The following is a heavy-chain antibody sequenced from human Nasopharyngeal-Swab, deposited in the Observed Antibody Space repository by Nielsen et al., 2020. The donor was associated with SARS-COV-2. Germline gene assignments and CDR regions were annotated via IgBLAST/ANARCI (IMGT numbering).Heavy chain of an antibody. CDR2: IYWDDDK. V-gene: IGHV2-5*02. D-gene: IGHD1-26*01. CDR3: AHRKGGGRWDGGWFDP. J-gene: IGHJ5*02. Sequence: SGPTLVKPTQTLTLTCTFSEFSLSTYGVGVGWIRQPPGKALEWLAFIYWDDDKRYRPSLKSRLTITKDTSKNQVVLTMTNMDPVDTATYYCAHRKGGGRWDGGWFDPWGQGTLVTVSS. CDR1: EFSLSTYGVG.